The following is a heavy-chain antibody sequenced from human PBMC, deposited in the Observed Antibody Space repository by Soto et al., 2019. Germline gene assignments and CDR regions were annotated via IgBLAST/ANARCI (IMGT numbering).Heavy chain of an antibody. CDR3: ASMDARLRYFDWPLDY. J-gene: IGHJ4*02. V-gene: IGHV3-30-3*01. CDR1: GFTFSSYA. Sequence: QVQLVESGGGVVQPGRSLRLSCAASGFTFSSYAMHWVRQAPGKGLEWVAVISYDGSNKYYADSVKGRFTISRDHSKNRLYLQMNSLRAEDTAVYYCASMDARLRYFDWPLDYWGQGTLVTVSS. D-gene: IGHD3-9*01. CDR2: ISYDGSNK.